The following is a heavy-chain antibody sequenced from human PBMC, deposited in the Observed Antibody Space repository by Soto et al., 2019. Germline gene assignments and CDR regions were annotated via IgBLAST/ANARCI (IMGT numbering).Heavy chain of an antibody. Sequence: PSETLSLTCTVSGDSISTFYWGWMRQSPGKELGWIGYVYYTGSTNYNPSLKSRVTISVDRSKNQFSPKLTSANAADTAVYYCARGRTVRNYADDSSDYFYFFDYWGQGTQVTVSS. V-gene: IGHV4-59*01. D-gene: IGHD3-22*01. J-gene: IGHJ4*02. CDR2: VYYTGST. CDR1: GDSISTFY. CDR3: ARGRTVRNYADDSSDYFYFFDY.